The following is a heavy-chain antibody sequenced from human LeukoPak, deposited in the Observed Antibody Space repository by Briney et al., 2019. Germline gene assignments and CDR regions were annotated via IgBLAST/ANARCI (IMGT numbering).Heavy chain of an antibody. Sequence: SETLSLTCTVSGTSITSYYWNWIRQAPGQGPEWIGYGHYSGNTKYNPPLKSRVTISVDTSKNQFSLRLSSVTATDTAVYFCAKWASDNRAFDLWGQGTLVTVSS. D-gene: IGHD2-8*01. CDR3: AKWASDNRAFDL. CDR1: GTSITSYY. V-gene: IGHV4-59*08. CDR2: GHYSGNT. J-gene: IGHJ4*02.